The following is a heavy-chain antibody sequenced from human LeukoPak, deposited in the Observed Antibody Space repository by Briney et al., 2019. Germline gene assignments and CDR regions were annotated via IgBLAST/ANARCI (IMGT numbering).Heavy chain of an antibody. CDR2: IYYSGST. CDR1: GSSFSGYY. J-gene: IGHJ4*02. Sequence: SETLSLTCTVSGSSFSGYYWSWIRQPPGKGLEWIGNIYYSGSTNYNPSLKSRVTISVDTSKNQFSLKLSSVTAADTAVYYCARDCDGRDYGDYHCFDYWGQGTLVTVSS. V-gene: IGHV4-59*01. CDR3: ARDCDGRDYGDYHCFDY. D-gene: IGHD4-17*01.